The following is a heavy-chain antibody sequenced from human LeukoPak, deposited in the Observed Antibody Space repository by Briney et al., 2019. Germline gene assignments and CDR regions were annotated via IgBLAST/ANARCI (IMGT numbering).Heavy chain of an antibody. CDR1: LDSTTSNF. CDR3: AREILGGFNPGAY. V-gene: IGHV4-4*02. CDR2: IHRSGSP. Sequence: SDTLSLTCTVSLDSTTSNFWSWVRQPPGKGLEWIGEIHRSGSPTYNPSLQSRVTISIDRSRNQIALELSSVTAADTTVYYCAREILGGFNPGAYWGQGTLVTVSS. J-gene: IGHJ4*02. D-gene: IGHD1-14*01.